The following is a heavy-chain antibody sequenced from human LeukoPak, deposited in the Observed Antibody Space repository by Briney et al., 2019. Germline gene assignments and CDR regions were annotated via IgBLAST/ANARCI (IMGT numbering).Heavy chain of an antibody. J-gene: IGHJ4*02. D-gene: IGHD3-22*01. CDR1: GFTFNIYR. Sequence: PGGSLRLSCAASGFTFNIYRMNWVRQAPGKGLEWVANIKQDGSEKYYVDSVKGRFTISRDNAKNSLYLQMNSLRAEDTAVYYCARDHHYYDSSGTLDYWGQGTLVTVSS. CDR3: ARDHHYYDSSGTLDY. CDR2: IKQDGSEK. V-gene: IGHV3-7*01.